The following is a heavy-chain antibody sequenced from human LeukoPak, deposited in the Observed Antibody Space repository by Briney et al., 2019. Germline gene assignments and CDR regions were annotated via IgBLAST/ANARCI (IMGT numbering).Heavy chain of an antibody. CDR1: GFTFSSYA. J-gene: IGHJ4*02. CDR3: TKFALHLWFFYLDY. V-gene: IGHV3-23*01. Sequence: GGSVRLSCAASGFTFSSYAMSWVREAPGKGLEWVSHISGSGGSTYYADSVKGRFTISRDNSKNTLYLQMNSPGAEDTAVHFCTKFALHLWFFYLDYWGQRSLVTVSS. CDR2: ISGSGGST. D-gene: IGHD5-18*01.